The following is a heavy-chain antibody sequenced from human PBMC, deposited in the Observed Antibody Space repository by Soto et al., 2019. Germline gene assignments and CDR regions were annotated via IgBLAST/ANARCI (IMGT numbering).Heavy chain of an antibody. V-gene: IGHV1-46*01. J-gene: IGHJ6*02. D-gene: IGHD3-3*01. CDR1: GYTFTSYY. CDR3: ARDGDFWSGDSYGMDV. Sequence: QVQLVQSGAEVKKPGASVKVSCKASGYTFTSYYMHWVRQAPGQGLEWMGIINPSGGSTSYAQKFQGRVTMTRDTATSTVYMELSSLRSEDTAVYYGARDGDFWSGDSYGMDVWGQGTTVTVSS. CDR2: INPSGGST.